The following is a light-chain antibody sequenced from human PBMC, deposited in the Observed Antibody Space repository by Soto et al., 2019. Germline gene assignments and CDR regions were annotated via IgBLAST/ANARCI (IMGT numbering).Light chain of an antibody. Sequence: QSALTQPASVSGSPGQSITISCTGTSSDIGSYKLVSWYQQHPDKAPKLMIYEGSKRPSGVSNRFSGSKSGNTASLTISGLQADDEDDYYCCSYAGHGTGVFGGGTKVTVL. J-gene: IGLJ2*01. CDR1: SSDIGSYKL. CDR3: CSYAGHGTGV. V-gene: IGLV2-23*01. CDR2: EGS.